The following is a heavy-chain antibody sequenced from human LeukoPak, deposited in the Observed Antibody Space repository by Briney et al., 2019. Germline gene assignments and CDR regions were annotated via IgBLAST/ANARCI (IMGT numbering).Heavy chain of an antibody. J-gene: IGHJ6*03. CDR1: GFTFSSYA. D-gene: IGHD6-13*01. CDR3: ARGRVSSSTWYSTYYYYFYMDV. V-gene: IGHV4-39*07. CDR2: MSYSGRT. Sequence: GSLRLSCAASGFTFSSYAMSWVRQPPGKGLEWIGSMSYSGRTYYNPSLKTRVTVSLDTSKNQFSLNLISVTAADTAVYFCARGRVSSSTWYSTYYYYFYMDVWGKGTTVTVSS.